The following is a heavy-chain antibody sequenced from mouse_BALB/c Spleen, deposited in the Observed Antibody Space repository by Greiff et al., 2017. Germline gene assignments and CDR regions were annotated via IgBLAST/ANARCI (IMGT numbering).Heavy chain of an antibody. J-gene: IGHJ2*01. Sequence: EVHLVESGPGLVKPSQSLSLTCSVTGYSITSGYYWNWIRQFPGNKLEWMGYISYDGSNNYNPSLKNRISITRDTSKNQFFLKLNSVTTEDTATYYCARRGYYGYLFDYWGQGTTLTVSS. D-gene: IGHD1-2*01. V-gene: IGHV3-6*02. CDR3: ARRGYYGYLFDY. CDR2: ISYDGSN. CDR1: GYSITSGYY.